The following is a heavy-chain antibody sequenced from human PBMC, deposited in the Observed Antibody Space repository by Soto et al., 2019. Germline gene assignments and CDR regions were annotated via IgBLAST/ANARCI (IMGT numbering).Heavy chain of an antibody. V-gene: IGHV4-59*01. J-gene: IGHJ4*02. CDR2: IYYSGST. CDR3: ARDSPWNGYFDY. Sequence: SETQSLTCTVSGGSISSYYWSWIRQPPGKGLEWIGYIYYSGSTNYNPSLKSRVTISVDTSKNQFSLKLSSVTAADTAVYYCARDSPWNGYFDYWGQGTLVTVSS. D-gene: IGHD1-1*01. CDR1: GGSISSYY.